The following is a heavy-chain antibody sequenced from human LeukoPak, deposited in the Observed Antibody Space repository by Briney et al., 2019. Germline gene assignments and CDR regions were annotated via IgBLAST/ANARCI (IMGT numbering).Heavy chain of an antibody. J-gene: IGHJ4*02. CDR2: ISSDSSSI. V-gene: IGHV3-21*06. Sequence: PGGSLRLSCAASGFTFSSYSMKWVRQAPGKGLEYVSSISSDSSSIYYAESVKGRFTISRDNAKSSLYLQLNSLRAEDAGVYYCARVPPSYWGQGTPVTVSS. CDR1: GFTFSSYS. CDR3: ARVPPSY.